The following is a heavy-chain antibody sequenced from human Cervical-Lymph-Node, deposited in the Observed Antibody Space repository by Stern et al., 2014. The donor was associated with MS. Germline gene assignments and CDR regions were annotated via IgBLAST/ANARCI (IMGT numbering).Heavy chain of an antibody. J-gene: IGHJ6*02. Sequence: VQLVESGPGLVKPSGTLSLTCAVSGGSISSSNWWSWVRQPPGKGLEWMGEIDHSGNTNYDPALKCRVTITGDKSKNQFPLKLSSVTAAATAVYYCARGIAAAGRLYYYYGMDVWGQGTTVTVSS. CDR2: IDHSGNT. D-gene: IGHD6-13*01. V-gene: IGHV4-4*02. CDR1: GGSISSSNW. CDR3: ARGIAAAGRLYYYYGMDV.